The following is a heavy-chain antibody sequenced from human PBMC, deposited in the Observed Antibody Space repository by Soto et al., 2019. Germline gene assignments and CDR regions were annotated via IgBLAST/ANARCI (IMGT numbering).Heavy chain of an antibody. CDR1: GYTFTSYG. V-gene: IGHV1-18*04. CDR3: ARDYSSGLWYFDL. D-gene: IGHD6-19*01. Sequence: VASVKVSCKXSGYTFTSYGISWVRQAPGQGLEWMGWISAYNGNTNYAQKLQGRVTMTTDTSTSTAYMELRSLRSDDTAVYYCARDYSSGLWYFDLWGRGTLVTVSS. J-gene: IGHJ2*01. CDR2: ISAYNGNT.